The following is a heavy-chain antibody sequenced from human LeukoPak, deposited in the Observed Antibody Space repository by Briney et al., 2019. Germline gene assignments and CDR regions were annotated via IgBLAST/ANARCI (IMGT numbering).Heavy chain of an antibody. Sequence: SETLSLTSTVSGGSISSYYWSWIRQPPGKGLEWIGYIYTSGSTNYNPSLKSRVTISVDTSKNQFSLKLSSVTAADTAVYYCARVPSTLYGMDVWGQGTTVTVSS. D-gene: IGHD2-2*01. V-gene: IGHV4-4*09. CDR3: ARVPSTLYGMDV. J-gene: IGHJ6*02. CDR1: GGSISSYY. CDR2: IYTSGST.